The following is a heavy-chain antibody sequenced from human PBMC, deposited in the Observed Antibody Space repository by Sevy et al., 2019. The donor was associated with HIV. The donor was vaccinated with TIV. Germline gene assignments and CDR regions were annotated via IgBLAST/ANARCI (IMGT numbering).Heavy chain of an antibody. V-gene: IGHV3-23*01. CDR3: AGARYDSSGSFDAFDM. J-gene: IGHJ3*02. D-gene: IGHD3-22*01. Sequence: GGSLRLSCAASGLPFRNYAMNWVRQAPGKGLDWVSTIFASGENTYYADSVKGRFTISRDNSQRTSNLQMNSLRVEDTAVYYCAGARYDSSGSFDAFDMWGQRTMVTVSS. CDR2: IFASGENT. CDR1: GLPFRNYA.